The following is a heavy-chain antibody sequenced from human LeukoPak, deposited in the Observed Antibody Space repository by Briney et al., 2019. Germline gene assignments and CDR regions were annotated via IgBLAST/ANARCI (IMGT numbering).Heavy chain of an antibody. CDR3: ARDRWRKNYYDSSGDAFDI. Sequence: SETLSPTCTVSGGSIGSHYWSWIRQPPGKGLEWMGYIYYSGSTNYNPSLKSRVTISVDTSKNQLSLKLSSVTAADTAVYYCARDRWRKNYYDSSGDAFDIWGQGTMVTVSS. CDR1: GGSIGSHY. CDR2: IYYSGST. J-gene: IGHJ3*02. D-gene: IGHD3-22*01. V-gene: IGHV4-59*11.